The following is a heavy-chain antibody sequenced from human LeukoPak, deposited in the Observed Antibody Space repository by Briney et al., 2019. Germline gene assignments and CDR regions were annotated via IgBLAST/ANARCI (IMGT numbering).Heavy chain of an antibody. V-gene: IGHV4-39*07. J-gene: IGHJ3*02. D-gene: IGHD5-18*01. CDR1: GGSISSSSYY. Sequence: SETLSLTCTVSGGSISSSSYYWGWIREPPGKGLEWIGSIYYSGSTYYNPALKSRVTISVDTSKNQFSLKLSSVTAADTAVYYCASTLIQQNAFDIWGQGTMVTVSS. CDR3: ASTLIQQNAFDI. CDR2: IYYSGST.